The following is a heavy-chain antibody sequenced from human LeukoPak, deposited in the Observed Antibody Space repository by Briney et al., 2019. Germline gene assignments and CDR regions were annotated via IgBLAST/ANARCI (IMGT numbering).Heavy chain of an antibody. D-gene: IGHD3-22*01. V-gene: IGHV3-30*18. J-gene: IGHJ3*02. CDR3: AKILSATYYYDSSGYPGAFDI. CDR2: TSHDGSIK. CDR1: GFSFSSYG. Sequence: PGGSLRLSCAASGFSFSSYGMHWVRQAPGKGLEWVAVTSHDGSIKYYADSAKGRFTISRDNSKNTLYLQMNSLRAEDTAVYYCAKILSATYYYDSSGYPGAFDIWGQGTMVTVSS.